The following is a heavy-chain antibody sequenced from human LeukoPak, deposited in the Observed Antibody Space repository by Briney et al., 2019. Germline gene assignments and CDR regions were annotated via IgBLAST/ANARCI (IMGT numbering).Heavy chain of an antibody. D-gene: IGHD6-13*01. J-gene: IGHJ3*02. CDR1: GFTFSSYG. CDR3: AREGPDGSSWWYAFDI. Sequence: GGTLRLSCAASGFTFSSYGMSWVRQAPGKGLEWVSAISGSGGSTYYADSVKGRFTISRDNAKNSLYLQMNSLRAEDTAVYYCAREGPDGSSWWYAFDIWGQGTMVTVSS. V-gene: IGHV3-23*01. CDR2: ISGSGGST.